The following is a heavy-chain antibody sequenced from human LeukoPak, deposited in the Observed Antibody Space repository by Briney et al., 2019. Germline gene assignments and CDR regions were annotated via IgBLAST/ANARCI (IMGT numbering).Heavy chain of an antibody. D-gene: IGHD5-18*01. J-gene: IGHJ2*01. CDR2: INSDGSST. Sequence: PGGSLRLSCAASGFTFSSYWMHWVRQAPGKGLVWVSRINSDGSSTSYADSVKGRFTISRDNAKNSLYLQMNSLRAEDTAVCYCARDQPVDTAMVTGTVRGYFDLWGRGTLVTVSS. CDR1: GFTFSSYW. V-gene: IGHV3-74*01. CDR3: ARDQPVDTAMVTGTVRGYFDL.